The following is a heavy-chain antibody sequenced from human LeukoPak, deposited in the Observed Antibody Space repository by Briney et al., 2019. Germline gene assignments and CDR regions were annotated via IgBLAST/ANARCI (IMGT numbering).Heavy chain of an antibody. J-gene: IGHJ4*02. CDR2: INHSGST. V-gene: IGHV4-34*01. CDR1: GGSFSGYY. Sequence: PSETLSLTCAVYGGSFSGYYWTWIRQPPGKGLEWIGEINHSGSTNYNPSLKSRVTMSVDTSKNQFSLKLSSVTAADTAVYYCARESKYYFDYWGQGTLVTVSS. CDR3: ARESKYYFDY.